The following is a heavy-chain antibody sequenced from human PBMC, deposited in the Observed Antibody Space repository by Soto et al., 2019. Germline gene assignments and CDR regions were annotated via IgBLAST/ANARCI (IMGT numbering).Heavy chain of an antibody. CDR3: ARHPGYYDVLTGYSTYYFDS. V-gene: IGHV4-59*08. D-gene: IGHD3-9*01. Sequence: SETLCLTCTVSGGSISPYYWSWIRQPPGKGLEWIGYIYYRGNTNYNPSFKSRVTISVDTSKNQFSLRLSSVTAADTAVYYCARHPGYYDVLTGYSTYYFDSWGQGTLVTVSS. CDR2: IYYRGNT. J-gene: IGHJ4*02. CDR1: GGSISPYY.